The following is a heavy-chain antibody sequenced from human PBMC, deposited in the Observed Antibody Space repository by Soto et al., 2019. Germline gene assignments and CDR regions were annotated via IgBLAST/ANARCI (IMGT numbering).Heavy chain of an antibody. CDR3: ARANVVVVPAAISYFDY. D-gene: IGHD2-2*02. J-gene: IGHJ4*02. V-gene: IGHV4-59*01. Sequence: PSETLSLTCTVSGGSISSYYWSWIRQPPGKGLEWIGYIYYSGSTNYNPSLKSRATISVDTSKNQFSLKLSSVTAADTAVYYCARANVVVVPAAISYFDYWGQGTLVTVSS. CDR2: IYYSGST. CDR1: GGSISSYY.